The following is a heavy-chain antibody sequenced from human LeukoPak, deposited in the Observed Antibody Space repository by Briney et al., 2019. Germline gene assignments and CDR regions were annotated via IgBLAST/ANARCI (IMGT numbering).Heavy chain of an antibody. CDR2: IYTSGST. J-gene: IGHJ4*02. D-gene: IGHD3-22*01. CDR3: ARARGYYDSSGYYLPFEY. V-gene: IGHV4-61*02. CDR1: GGSISSGSYY. Sequence: SQTLSLTCTVSGGSISSGSYYWSWIRQPAGKGLEWIGRIYTSGSTNYNPSLKSRVTISVDKSKNQFSLKLSSVTAADTAVYYCARARGYYDSSGYYLPFEYWGQGTLVTVSS.